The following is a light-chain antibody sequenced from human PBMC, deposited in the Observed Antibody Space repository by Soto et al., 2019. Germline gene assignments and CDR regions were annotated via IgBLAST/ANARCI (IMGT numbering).Light chain of an antibody. Sequence: DIQMTQSPSTLSASVGDRVTITCRASQSISSWLAWYQQKPGKAPRLLIYEASNLESGVPSRFSGSGSGTEFTLTISSLQPDDFATYYCQQYSSFLLTFGGGTKVEIK. CDR3: QQYSSFLLT. CDR2: EAS. CDR1: QSISSW. J-gene: IGKJ4*01. V-gene: IGKV1-5*03.